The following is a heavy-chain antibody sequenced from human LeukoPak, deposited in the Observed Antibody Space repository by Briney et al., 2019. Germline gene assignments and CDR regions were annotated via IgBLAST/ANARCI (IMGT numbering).Heavy chain of an antibody. CDR1: GYTFTGYY. Sequence: GASVKVSFKASGYTFTGYYMHWVRQAPGQGFEWMGWINPNSGATNYAQKFQGRVTMTRDTSISTAYIDLSSLRSDDTAVYYCVTLLSNAAFDYWGQGTLVAVSS. D-gene: IGHD6-25*01. CDR2: INPNSGAT. V-gene: IGHV1-2*02. CDR3: VTLLSNAAFDY. J-gene: IGHJ4*02.